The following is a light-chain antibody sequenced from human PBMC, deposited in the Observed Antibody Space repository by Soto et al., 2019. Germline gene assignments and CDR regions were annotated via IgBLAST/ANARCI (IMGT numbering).Light chain of an antibody. V-gene: IGLV1-40*01. CDR1: SSNIGAGYD. CDR3: LSYDSSLSGWG. CDR2: GNS. J-gene: IGLJ2*01. Sequence: QSVLTQPPSVSGAPGQRVTISCTGSSSNIGAGYDVHWYQQLPGTAPKLLIYGNSNRPSGVPDRFSGSKSGTSASLAITGLQAEDEADYYCLSYDSSLSGWGFGGGTKLTVL.